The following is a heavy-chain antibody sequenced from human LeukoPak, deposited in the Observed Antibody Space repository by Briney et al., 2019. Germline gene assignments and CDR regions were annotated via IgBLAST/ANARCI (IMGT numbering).Heavy chain of an antibody. CDR2: MNPNSGNT. CDR3: ARGVPNSEYCSGGSCYSFVAFDI. CDR1: GYTFTSYD. J-gene: IGHJ3*02. D-gene: IGHD2-15*01. Sequence: GASXKVSCKASGYTFTSYDINWVRQATGQGLEWMGWMNPNSGNTGYAQKFQGRVTMTRNTSISTAYMELSSLRSEDTAVYYCARGVPNSEYCSGGSCYSFVAFDIRGQGTMVTVSS. V-gene: IGHV1-8*01.